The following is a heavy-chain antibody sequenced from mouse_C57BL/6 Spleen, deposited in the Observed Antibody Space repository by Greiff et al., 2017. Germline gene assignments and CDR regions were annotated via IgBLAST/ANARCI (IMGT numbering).Heavy chain of an antibody. V-gene: IGHV1-78*01. J-gene: IGHJ3*01. CDR1: GYTFTDHT. D-gene: IGHD1-1*01. CDR2: IYPRDGST. CDR3: ARGYYGSRAWFAY. Sequence: VQLQESDAELVKPGASVKISCKVSGYTFTDHTIHWMKQRPEQGLEWIGYIYPRDGSTKYNEKFKGKATLTADKSSSTAYMQLNSLTSEDSAVYFCARGYYGSRAWFAYWGQGTLVTVSA.